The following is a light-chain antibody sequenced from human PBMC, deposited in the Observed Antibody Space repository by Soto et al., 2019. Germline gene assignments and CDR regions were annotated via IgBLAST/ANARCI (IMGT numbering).Light chain of an antibody. Sequence: DIQMTQSPSTLSASVGDRVTITCRASQSISTWLAWYQQKPGKAPKLLIYKASNLEGGVPSRFSGSVSGTEVTLTINSLQPDDFASYYCQQYNTYPLSFGGGTTVEIK. CDR2: KAS. V-gene: IGKV1-5*03. CDR1: QSISTW. J-gene: IGKJ4*02. CDR3: QQYNTYPLS.